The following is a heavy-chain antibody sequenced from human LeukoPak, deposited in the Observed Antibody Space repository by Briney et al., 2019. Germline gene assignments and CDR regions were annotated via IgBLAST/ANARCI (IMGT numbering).Heavy chain of an antibody. CDR3: AREGGSKNWFDP. V-gene: IGHV3-48*03. CDR1: GFTFNNYE. CDR2: VTSSGGTT. D-gene: IGHD1-26*01. J-gene: IGHJ5*02. Sequence: GGSLRLSCAASGFTFNNYEMNWVRQAPGKGLEWISCVTSSGGTTYYADSVKGRFTISRDNAKNSLYLQMNSLRAEDTAVYYCAREGGSKNWFDPWGQGTLVTVSS.